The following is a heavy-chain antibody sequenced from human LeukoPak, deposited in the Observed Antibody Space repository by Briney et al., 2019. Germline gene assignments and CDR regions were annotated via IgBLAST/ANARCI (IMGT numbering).Heavy chain of an antibody. CDR1: GYTFTSYA. J-gene: IGHJ4*02. Sequence: ASVKVSCKASGYTFTSYAMNWVRQAPGQGLEWMGWINTNTGNPTYAQGFTGRFVFSLDTSVSTAYLQISSLKAEDTAVYYCASTYCSSTSCTFDYWGQGTLVTVSS. V-gene: IGHV7-4-1*02. CDR2: INTNTGNP. CDR3: ASTYCSSTSCTFDY. D-gene: IGHD2-2*01.